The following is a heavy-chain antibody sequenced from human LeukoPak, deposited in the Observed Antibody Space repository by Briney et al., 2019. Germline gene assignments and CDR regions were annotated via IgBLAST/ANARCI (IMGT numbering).Heavy chain of an antibody. V-gene: IGHV3-30*03. CDR1: GFTFSSYS. J-gene: IGHJ3*02. Sequence: GGSLRLSCAASGFTFSSYSMNWVRQAPGKGLEWVAVISYDGSNKYYADSVKGRFTISRDNSKNTLYLQMNSLRAEDTAVYYCARGAVDIWGQGTMVTVSS. D-gene: IGHD1-26*01. CDR2: ISYDGSNK. CDR3: ARGAVDI.